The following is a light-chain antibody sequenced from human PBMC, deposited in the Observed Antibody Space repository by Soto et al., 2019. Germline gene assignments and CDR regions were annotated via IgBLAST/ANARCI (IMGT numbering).Light chain of an antibody. CDR1: SSNIGSNY. Sequence: QSVLTQPPSASGTPGQRVTISCSGSSSNIGSNYVYWYQQLPGTAPKLLIYRNNQRPSGVPDRFSGSKSGTSASLAISGLRAEDEGHYYCASWDVSLSGWVFGGGTQLTVL. V-gene: IGLV1-47*01. CDR2: RNN. J-gene: IGLJ3*02. CDR3: ASWDVSLSGWV.